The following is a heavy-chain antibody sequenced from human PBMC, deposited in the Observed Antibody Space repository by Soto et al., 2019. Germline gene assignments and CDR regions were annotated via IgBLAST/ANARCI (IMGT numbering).Heavy chain of an antibody. CDR3: ARDKMEYCSGGSCYRTPAY. J-gene: IGHJ4*02. CDR1: GFTVSSNY. CDR2: IYSGGST. D-gene: IGHD2-15*01. Sequence: GGSLRLSCAASGFTVSSNYMSWVRQAPGKGLEWVSVIYSGGSTYYADSVKGRFTISRDNSKNTLYLQMNSLRAEDTAVYYCARDKMEYCSGGSCYRTPAYWGQGTLVTVSS. V-gene: IGHV3-66*01.